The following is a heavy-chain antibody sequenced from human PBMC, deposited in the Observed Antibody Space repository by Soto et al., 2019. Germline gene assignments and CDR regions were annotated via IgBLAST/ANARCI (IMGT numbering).Heavy chain of an antibody. D-gene: IGHD2-8*01. CDR1: GGSFSGYY. CDR2: INHSGST. CDR3: ARGLSEDIVLMVYAIPYYYFDY. V-gene: IGHV4-34*01. J-gene: IGHJ4*02. Sequence: QVQLQQWGAGLLKPSETLSLTCAVYGGSFSGYYWSWIRQPPGKGLEWIGEINHSGSTNYNPSLKSRVTISVDTSKNQFSLKLSSVTAADTAVYYCARGLSEDIVLMVYAIPYYYFDYWGQGTLVTVSS.